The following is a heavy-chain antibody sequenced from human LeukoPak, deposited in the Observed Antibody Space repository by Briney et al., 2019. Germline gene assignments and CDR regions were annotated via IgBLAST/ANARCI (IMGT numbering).Heavy chain of an antibody. V-gene: IGHV3-48*03. J-gene: IGHJ3*02. CDR1: GFTFSSYE. CDR3: VRVGSPDTAMLPDALDI. Sequence: PGGSLRLSCAASGFTFSSYEMNWVRQAPGKGLEWVSYILTSGTTIYYADSVKGRFTISRDNARNSLYLQMNSLRAEDTALYYCVRVGSPDTAMLPDALDIWGQGTMVTVSS. D-gene: IGHD5-18*01. CDR2: ILTSGTTI.